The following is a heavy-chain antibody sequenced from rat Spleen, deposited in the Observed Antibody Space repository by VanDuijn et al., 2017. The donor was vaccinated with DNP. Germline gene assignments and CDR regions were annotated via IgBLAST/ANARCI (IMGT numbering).Heavy chain of an antibody. V-gene: IGHV5-7*01. CDR3: ARRVTPPFDY. Sequence: EVQLVESGGGLVQPGRSLKLSCAASGFTFSDYNMAWVRQAPKKGLEWVATISYDGSSTYYRDSVTGRFTISRDNAKSTLYLQMDSLRSEDTATYYCARRVTPPFDYWGQGVMVTVSS. CDR1: GFTFSDYN. CDR2: ISYDGSST. D-gene: IGHD1-1*01. J-gene: IGHJ2*01.